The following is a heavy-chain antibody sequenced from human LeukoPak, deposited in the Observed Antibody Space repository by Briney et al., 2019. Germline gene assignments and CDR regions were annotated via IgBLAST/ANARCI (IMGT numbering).Heavy chain of an antibody. CDR3: AREYSSSWRRFDY. V-gene: IGHV3-30*04. J-gene: IGHJ4*02. D-gene: IGHD6-13*01. Sequence: PGGSLRLSCAASGFTFSSYAMHWVRQAPGKGLEWLAVISYDGSNEYYADSVKGRFTISRDNSKNTLYLQMNSLRAEDTAVYNCAREYSSSWRRFDYWGQGTLVTVSS. CDR2: ISYDGSNE. CDR1: GFTFSSYA.